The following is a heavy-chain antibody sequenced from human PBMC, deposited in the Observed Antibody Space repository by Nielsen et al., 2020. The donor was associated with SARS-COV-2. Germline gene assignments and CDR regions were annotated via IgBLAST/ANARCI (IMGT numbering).Heavy chain of an antibody. CDR3: AKERADFDY. CDR2: IKPDGSET. Sequence: GSLRLSCAASGLTFSANWMSWVRQVPGKGLEWVATIKPDGSETHYVDSVRGRLTISRDNSKNTLYLQMNSLRAEDTAVYYCAKERADFDYWGQGTLVTVSS. V-gene: IGHV3-7*03. CDR1: GLTFSANW. J-gene: IGHJ4*02.